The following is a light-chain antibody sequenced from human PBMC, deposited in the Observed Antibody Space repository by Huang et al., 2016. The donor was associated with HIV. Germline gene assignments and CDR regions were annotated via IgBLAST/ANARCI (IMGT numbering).Light chain of an antibody. V-gene: IGKV1-8*01. CDR2: GAS. CDR1: QSISDY. J-gene: IGKJ4*01. Sequence: AIRMTQSPSSLSASTGDRVSITCRASQSISDYLAWYQQGPGKAPKRLMYGASTLQSGVPSRFSGNGSGTDFTLTISCLQSEDFATYYCQQYYNYPITFGGGTKVEIK. CDR3: QQYYNYPIT.